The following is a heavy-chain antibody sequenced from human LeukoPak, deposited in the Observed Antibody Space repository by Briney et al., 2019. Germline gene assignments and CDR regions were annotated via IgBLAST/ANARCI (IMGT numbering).Heavy chain of an antibody. CDR1: GFTFSFYG. CDR3: AKEMSSTMRDFDI. V-gene: IGHV3-30*02. CDR2: IRYDGSSK. Sequence: GGSLRLSCAASGFTFSFYGMHWVRQAPGKGLEWVAFIRYDGSSKYYADSVKGRFTISRDNSKNTLYLQMNSLRAEDTAVYYCAKEMSSTMRDFDIWGQGTMVTVSS. J-gene: IGHJ3*02. D-gene: IGHD1-14*01.